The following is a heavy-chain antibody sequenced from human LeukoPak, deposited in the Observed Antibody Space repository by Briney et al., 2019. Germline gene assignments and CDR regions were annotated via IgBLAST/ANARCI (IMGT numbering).Heavy chain of an antibody. CDR2: IHPNSGGT. D-gene: IGHD5-12*01. CDR1: GYTFTGYY. CDR3: AREGGGYSGYGIDY. Sequence: ASVKVSCKASGYTFTGYYMHWVRQAPGQGLEWMGWIHPNSGGTNYAQKFQGRVTMTRDTSISTAYMELSRLRSDDTAVYYCAREGGGYSGYGIDYWGQGTLVTVSS. V-gene: IGHV1-2*02. J-gene: IGHJ4*02.